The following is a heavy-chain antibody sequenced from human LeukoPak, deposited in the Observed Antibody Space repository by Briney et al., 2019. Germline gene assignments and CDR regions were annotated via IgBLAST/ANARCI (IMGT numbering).Heavy chain of an antibody. Sequence: GGSLRLSCAASGFTFSSYDMHWVRQAPGKGLEWVALIWYDGSSQYYADSVKGRFTISRDNSKDTLYLQMNSLRAEDTAVYYCARGVTTSDYWGQGTLVTVSS. CDR1: GFTFSSYD. J-gene: IGHJ4*02. CDR3: ARGVTTSDY. D-gene: IGHD4-17*01. CDR2: IWYDGSSQ. V-gene: IGHV3-33*01.